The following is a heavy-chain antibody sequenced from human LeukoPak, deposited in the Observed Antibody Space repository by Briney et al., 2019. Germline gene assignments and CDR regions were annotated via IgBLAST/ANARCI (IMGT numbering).Heavy chain of an antibody. J-gene: IGHJ4*02. CDR1: GYTFTSYG. Sequence: RASVKVSCKASGYTFTSYGISWVRQAPGQGLEWMGWISAYNGNTNCAQRLQGRVTMTEDTSTDTAYMELSSLRSEDTAVYYCATAFSFQGFLEHWGQGTLVTVSS. V-gene: IGHV1-18*01. CDR2: ISAYNGNT. D-gene: IGHD3-3*01. CDR3: ATAFSFQGFLEH.